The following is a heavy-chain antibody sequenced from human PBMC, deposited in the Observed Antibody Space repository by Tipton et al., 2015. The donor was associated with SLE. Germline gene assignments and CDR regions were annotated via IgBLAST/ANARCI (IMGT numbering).Heavy chain of an antibody. J-gene: IGHJ4*02. Sequence: SLRLSCVASGLSFSTYDMNWVRQAPGKGLEWVSTVSTGGGVTYYADSVKGRLTISRDNAKNSLYLQMNSLRAEDTAVYYCARDLTTSFDYWGQGTLVTVSS. CDR2: VSTGGGVT. V-gene: IGHV3-11*01. CDR1: GLSFSTYD. CDR3: ARDLTTSFDY. D-gene: IGHD4-17*01.